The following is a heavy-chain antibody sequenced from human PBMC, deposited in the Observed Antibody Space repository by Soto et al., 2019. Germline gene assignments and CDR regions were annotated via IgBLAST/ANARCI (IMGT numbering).Heavy chain of an antibody. J-gene: IGHJ4*02. CDR3: AKDRGDILTDSHY. CDR1: GFTFSSYA. Sequence: GGSLRLSCAASGFTFSSYAMSRVRQAPGKGLEWVSGISAGGGTTYYANSVKGRFTISRDNSKNILYLQMNSLRAEDTAVYYCAKDRGDILTDSHYWGQGSLVTVSS. V-gene: IGHV3-23*01. D-gene: IGHD3-9*01. CDR2: ISAGGGTT.